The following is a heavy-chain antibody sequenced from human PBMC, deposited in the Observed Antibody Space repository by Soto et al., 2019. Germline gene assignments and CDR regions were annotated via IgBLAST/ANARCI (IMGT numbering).Heavy chain of an antibody. J-gene: IGHJ6*02. V-gene: IGHV3-53*01. CDR3: ARDSSSWYYYYGMDV. D-gene: IGHD6-13*01. CDR2: IYSGGST. CDR1: GFTVSSNY. Sequence: XGSLRLSCSAAGFTVSSNYMSWVRQAPGKGLEWVSVIYSGGSTYHADSVKGRFTISRDNSKNTLYLQMNSLRAEDTAVYYCARDSSSWYYYYGMDVWGQGTTVTVSS.